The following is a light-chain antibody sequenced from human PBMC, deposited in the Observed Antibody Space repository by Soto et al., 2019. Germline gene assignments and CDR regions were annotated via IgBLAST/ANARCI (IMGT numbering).Light chain of an antibody. V-gene: IGKV3-20*01. CDR1: QSVSNKY. J-gene: IGKJ1*01. CDR3: QQYNNWPRT. CDR2: GAS. Sequence: IVLTKSPGTRSLSPGERATLSCRASQSVSNKYLAWYQQKPGQAPRLVIYGASNRATGIPDRFSGSVSGTDGTLTISRLETEDCSVYYCQQYNNWPRTFGQGTKVDIK.